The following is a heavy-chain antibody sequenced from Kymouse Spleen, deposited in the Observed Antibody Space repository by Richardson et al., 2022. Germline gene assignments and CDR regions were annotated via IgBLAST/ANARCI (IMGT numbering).Heavy chain of an antibody. D-gene: IGHD3-10*01. J-gene: IGHJ4*02. CDR1: GFTFSSYW. V-gene: IGHV3-7*01. CDR2: IKQDGSEK. CDR3: ARDLPLYYYGSGSPFDY. Sequence: EVQLVESGGGLVQPGGSLRLSCAASGFTFSSYWMSWVRQAPGKGLEWVANIKQDGSEKYYVDSVKGRFTISRDNAKNSLYLQMNSLRAEDTAVYYCARDLPLYYYGSGSPFDYWGQGTLVTVSS.